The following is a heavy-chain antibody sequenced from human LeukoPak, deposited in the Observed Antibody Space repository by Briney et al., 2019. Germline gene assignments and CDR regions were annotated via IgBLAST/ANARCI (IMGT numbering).Heavy chain of an antibody. CDR1: GFTFSSYE. V-gene: IGHV3-48*03. D-gene: IGHD3-22*01. CDR3: ARDKGTYYYDSSPEGY. CDR2: ISSSGSTI. J-gene: IGHJ4*02. Sequence: GGSLRLSCAASGFTFSSYEMNWVREAPGKGLVWVSYISSSGSTIYYAGSVKGRFTISRDNAKNSLYLQMNSLRAEDTAVYYCARDKGTYYYDSSPEGYWGQGTLVTVSS.